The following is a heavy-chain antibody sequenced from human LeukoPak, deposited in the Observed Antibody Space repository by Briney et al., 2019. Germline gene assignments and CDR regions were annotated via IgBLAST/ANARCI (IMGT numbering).Heavy chain of an antibody. J-gene: IGHJ4*02. D-gene: IGHD2-15*01. CDR1: GFTFRHAW. Sequence: PGGSLRLSCTASGFTFRHAWMSWVRQAPGKGLEWVGRIKSKTDGGTTDYAAPVKGRFTISRDDSKNTLYLQMNSLETEDTAVYYCATAEGLDCSGRCYRQFEFWGQGTLVTVSS. CDR3: ATAEGLDCSGRCYRQFEF. CDR2: IKSKTDGGTT. V-gene: IGHV3-15*01.